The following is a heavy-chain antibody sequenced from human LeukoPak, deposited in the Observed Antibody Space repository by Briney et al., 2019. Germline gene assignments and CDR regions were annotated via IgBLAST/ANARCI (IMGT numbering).Heavy chain of an antibody. CDR2: ISYDGSNK. CDR3: ARVSAPYGSGSFAY. J-gene: IGHJ4*02. Sequence: HPGGSLRLSCAASGFTFSSYAMHWVRQAPGKGLEWVAVISYDGSNKYYADSVKGRFTISRDNSKNTLYLQMNSLRAEDTAVYYCARVSAPYGSGSFAYWGQGTLVTVSS. V-gene: IGHV3-30-3*01. CDR1: GFTFSSYA. D-gene: IGHD3-10*01.